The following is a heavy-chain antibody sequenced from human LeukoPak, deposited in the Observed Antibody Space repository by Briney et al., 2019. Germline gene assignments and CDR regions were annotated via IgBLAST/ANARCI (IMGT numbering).Heavy chain of an antibody. J-gene: IGHJ4*02. V-gene: IGHV3-21*04. Sequence: GGSLRLSCAASGFTFSSYAMSWVRQAPGKGLEWVSSISSSSSYIYYADSVKGRFTISRDNAKNSLYLQMNSLRAEDTAVYYCAKGGDCSSTSCYRWSFDYWGQGTLVTVSS. CDR1: GFTFSSYA. D-gene: IGHD2-2*02. CDR2: ISSSSSYI. CDR3: AKGGDCSSTSCYRWSFDY.